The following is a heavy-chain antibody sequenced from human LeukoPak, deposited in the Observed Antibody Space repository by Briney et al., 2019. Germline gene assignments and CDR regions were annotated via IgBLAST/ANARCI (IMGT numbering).Heavy chain of an antibody. CDR2: IYYCGST. J-gene: IGHJ4*02. D-gene: IGHD3-22*01. V-gene: IGHV4-39*01. CDR3: ARYSTKGWLLRYYFHY. Sequence: KPSETLSLTCTVSGGYISSSSYYWGWIRQPPGKGLEWIGCIYYCGSTYYNPCLKRRVTISVDTYKNQFSLKLSSVTAADRTVYYCARYSTKGWLLRYYFHYRGQGTLVTVSS. CDR1: GGYISSSSYY.